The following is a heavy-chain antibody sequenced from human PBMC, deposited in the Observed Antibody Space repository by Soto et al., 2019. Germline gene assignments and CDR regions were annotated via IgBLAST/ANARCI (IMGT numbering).Heavy chain of an antibody. CDR1: GYTFTGYY. J-gene: IGHJ6*02. Sequence: QVQLVQSGAEVKKPGASVKVSCKASGYTFTGYYMHWVRQAPGQGLEWMGWINPNRGGTNYAQKFQGWVTMTRDTSISTAYMELSRLISDDTAVYYCAREFRIVRCNLTYYYGMDVWGQGTTLTVSS. CDR2: INPNRGGT. CDR3: AREFRIVRCNLTYYYGMDV. D-gene: IGHD3-22*01. V-gene: IGHV1-2*04.